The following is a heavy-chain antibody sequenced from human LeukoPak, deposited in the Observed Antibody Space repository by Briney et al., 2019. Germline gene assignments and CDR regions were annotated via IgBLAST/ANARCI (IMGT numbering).Heavy chain of an antibody. CDR1: GDSISSNSYY. J-gene: IGHJ4*02. CDR3: ARTRPSFTIFGVLTFDY. D-gene: IGHD3-3*01. V-gene: IGHV4-39*07. CDR2: IYYTGST. Sequence: SETLSLTCTVSGDSISSNSYYWGWIRQPPGKGLEWIGSIYYTGSTYYNPSLKSRVTISVDTSKNRFSLKLSSVTAADTAVYYCARTRPSFTIFGVLTFDYWGQGTLVTVSS.